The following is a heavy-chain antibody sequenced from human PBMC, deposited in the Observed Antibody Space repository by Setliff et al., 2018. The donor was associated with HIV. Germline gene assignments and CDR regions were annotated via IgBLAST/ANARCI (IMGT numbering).Heavy chain of an antibody. CDR1: GFTFSSYP. CDR3: VRAFWTYSDHASLACFDY. V-gene: IGHV3-30*07. Sequence: PGESLRLSCAASGFTFSSYPMHWVRQAPGKGLEWVAVTSYDGINKYYAESVQGRFTISRGNSKNTLHLQMNNLRAEDTALYYCVRAFWTYSDHASLACFDYWGQGALVTVSS. J-gene: IGHJ4*02. CDR2: TSYDGINK. D-gene: IGHD5-12*01.